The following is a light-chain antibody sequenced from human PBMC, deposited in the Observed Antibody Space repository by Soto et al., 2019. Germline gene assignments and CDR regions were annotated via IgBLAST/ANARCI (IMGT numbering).Light chain of an antibody. V-gene: IGKV3-15*01. CDR3: QQYNNWPPVT. Sequence: EIVMTQSPATLSVSPGERATLSCRASQSVYNNLAWYQQKPGQAPRLLIYGASTRDTGIPARFSGSESRTEFPLTIISLQSEDFAVYYCQQYNNWPPVTFGPGTKVD. J-gene: IGKJ3*01. CDR1: QSVYNN. CDR2: GAS.